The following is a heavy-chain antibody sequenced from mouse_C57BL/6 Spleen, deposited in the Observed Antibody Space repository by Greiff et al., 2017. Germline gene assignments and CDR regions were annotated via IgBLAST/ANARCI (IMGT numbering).Heavy chain of an antibody. D-gene: IGHD2-5*01. Sequence: EVHLVESGEGLVKPGGSLKLSCAASGFTFSSYAMSWVRQTPEKRLEWVAYISSGGDYIYYADTVKGRFTISRDNARNTLYLQMSSLKSEDTAMYYCTRRNYYSNHPWYFDVWGTGTTVTVSS. CDR3: TRRNYYSNHPWYFDV. CDR2: ISSGGDYI. CDR1: GFTFSSYA. J-gene: IGHJ1*03. V-gene: IGHV5S21*01.